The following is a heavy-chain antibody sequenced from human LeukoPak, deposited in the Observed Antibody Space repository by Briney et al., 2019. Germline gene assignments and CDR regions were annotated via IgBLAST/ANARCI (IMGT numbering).Heavy chain of an antibody. V-gene: IGHV1-69*05. D-gene: IGHD5-24*01. CDR3: ARGGLEMATITGDAFDI. Sequence: GASVKVSCKASGGTFSSYAISWVRQAPGQGLEWMGRIIPIFGTANYAQKFQGRVTITTDESTSTAYRELSSLRSEDTAVYYCARGGLEMATITGDAFDIWGQGTMVTVSS. J-gene: IGHJ3*02. CDR1: GGTFSSYA. CDR2: IIPIFGTA.